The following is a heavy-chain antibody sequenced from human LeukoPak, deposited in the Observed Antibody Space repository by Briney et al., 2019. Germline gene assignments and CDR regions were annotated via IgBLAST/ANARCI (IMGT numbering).Heavy chain of an antibody. Sequence: SETLSLTCTVSGGSISSGTYPWNWFRQHPGEGLEWIGYIYYSGSTYYNPSLKSRVSISVDTSKNQFSLKLSSVTAADTAVYYCARGRGVWGQGTTVTVSS. J-gene: IGHJ6*02. CDR3: ARGRGV. CDR2: IYYSGST. CDR1: GGSISSGTYP. V-gene: IGHV4-31*03.